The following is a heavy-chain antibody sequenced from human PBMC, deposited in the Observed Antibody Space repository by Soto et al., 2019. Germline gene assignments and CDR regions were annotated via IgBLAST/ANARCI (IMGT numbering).Heavy chain of an antibody. CDR3: AYLPCSGGSCYWFSFSGMDV. CDR1: GFSLSTSGVG. CDR2: IYWDDDK. D-gene: IGHD2-15*01. V-gene: IGHV2-5*02. J-gene: IGHJ6*02. Sequence: QITLKESGPTLVKPTQTLTLTCTFSGFSLSTSGVGVAWIGQPPGKALEWLALIYWDDDKRYRPSLESRLTITKNTSKNQVVLTMTNMESVDTATYYCAYLPCSGGSCYWFSFSGMDVWGQGTTVTVSS.